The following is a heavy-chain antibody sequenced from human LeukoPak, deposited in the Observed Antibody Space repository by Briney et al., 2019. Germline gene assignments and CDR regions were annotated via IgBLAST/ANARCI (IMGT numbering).Heavy chain of an antibody. CDR3: AREPTGYCSGGSCSD. CDR2: INTNTGNP. CDR1: GYTFTSYA. D-gene: IGHD2-15*01. V-gene: IGHV7-4-1*02. Sequence: ASVKVSCKASGYTFTSYAMNWVRQAPGQGLEWMGWINTNTGNPTYAQGFTGRFVFSLDTSVSTAYLQISSLKAEDTAVYYCAREPTGYCSGGSCSDWGQGTLVAVSS. J-gene: IGHJ4*02.